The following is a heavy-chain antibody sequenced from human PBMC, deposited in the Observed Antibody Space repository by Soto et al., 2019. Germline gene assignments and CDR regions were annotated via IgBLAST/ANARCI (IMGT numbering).Heavy chain of an antibody. J-gene: IGHJ4*02. D-gene: IGHD7-27*01. CDR2: INHSGST. CDR3: ARGWGRIFDY. V-gene: IGHV4-34*01. Sequence: QVQLQQWGAGLLKPSETLSLTCAVYGGSFIGYYWSWIRQPPGKGLEWIGEINHSGSTNYNPSLKSRVTRSADTSKNQFSLKRSSVPAADTAVYYCARGWGRIFDYWGQGTLVTVSS. CDR1: GGSFIGYY.